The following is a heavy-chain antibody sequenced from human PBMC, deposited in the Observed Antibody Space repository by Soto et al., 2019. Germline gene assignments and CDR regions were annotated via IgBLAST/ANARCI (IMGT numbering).Heavy chain of an antibody. V-gene: IGHV3-30*18. J-gene: IGHJ6*02. CDR1: GFTFSAYG. Sequence: QVQLVESGGGVVQPGRSLRLSCAASGFTFSAYGMHWVRQAPGKGLEWVAVISHDGSKKYHADSVKGRFTISRDNSKNTLYLQMNSLRADDTAVFYCAKGSSSFYYYSYGMDVWGQGTTVTVSS. CDR3: AKGSSSFYYYSYGMDV. CDR2: ISHDGSKK. D-gene: IGHD6-6*01.